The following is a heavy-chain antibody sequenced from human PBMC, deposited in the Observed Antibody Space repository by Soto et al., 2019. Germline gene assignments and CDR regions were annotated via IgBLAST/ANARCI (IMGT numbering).Heavy chain of an antibody. CDR3: ASLSTMIVVVSDY. CDR2: IYYSGST. Sequence: SETLSLTCIVYGGSISSSNYYWGWIRQPPGKGLEWIGSIYYSGSTYYNPSLNSRVTISVDTSKNQFSLKLSSVTAADTAVYYCASLSTMIVVVSDYWGQGTLVTVSS. CDR1: GGSISSSNYY. V-gene: IGHV4-39*01. D-gene: IGHD3-22*01. J-gene: IGHJ4*02.